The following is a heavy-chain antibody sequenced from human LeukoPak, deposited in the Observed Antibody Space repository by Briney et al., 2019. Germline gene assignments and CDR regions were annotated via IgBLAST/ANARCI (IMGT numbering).Heavy chain of an antibody. CDR3: ARVVEYCSAGSSYYIDY. CDR2: INPNSGGT. J-gene: IGHJ4*02. Sequence: ASVKVSCKASGYTFTGYYMHWVRQAPGQGLEWMGRINPNSGGTNYAQKFQGRVTMTRDTSISTAYMELSMLRSDDTAVYYCARVVEYCSAGSSYYIDYWDQGTLVTVSS. D-gene: IGHD2-15*01. CDR1: GYTFTGYY. V-gene: IGHV1-2*06.